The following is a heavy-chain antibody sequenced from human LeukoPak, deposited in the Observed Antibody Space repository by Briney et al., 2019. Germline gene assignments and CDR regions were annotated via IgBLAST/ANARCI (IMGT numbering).Heavy chain of an antibody. D-gene: IGHD6-19*01. CDR2: IYYSGST. V-gene: IGHV4-59*08. CDR3: ASCSSSSGWYCYYGMDV. J-gene: IGHJ6*02. Sequence: SETLSLTCTVSGGSISSYYWSWIRQPPGKGLEWIGYIYYSGSTNYNLSLKSRVTISVDTSKNQFSLKLSSVTAADTAVYYCASCSSSSGWYCYYGMDVWGQGTTVTVSS. CDR1: GGSISSYY.